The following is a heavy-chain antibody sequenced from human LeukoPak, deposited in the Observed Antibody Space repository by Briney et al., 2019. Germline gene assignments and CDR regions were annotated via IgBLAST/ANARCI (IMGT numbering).Heavy chain of an antibody. CDR3: ARVWQQLVDAFDI. Sequence: SETLSLTCTVSGGSISSSSYYWGWIRQPPGKGLQWIGSIYYSGSTYYNPSLKSRVTISVDTSKNQFSLKLRSVTAADTALYYCARVWQQLVDAFDIWGQGTMVTVSS. CDR1: GGSISSSSYY. CDR2: IYYSGST. V-gene: IGHV4-39*07. J-gene: IGHJ3*02. D-gene: IGHD6-13*01.